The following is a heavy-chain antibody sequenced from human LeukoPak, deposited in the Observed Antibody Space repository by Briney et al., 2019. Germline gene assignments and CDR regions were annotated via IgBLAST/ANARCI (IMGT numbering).Heavy chain of an antibody. D-gene: IGHD2/OR15-2a*01. CDR1: RFTFRTYA. CDR3: AKGLASTTSYGNWFDP. CDR2: ISSDGNNE. V-gene: IGHV3-30*18. J-gene: IGHJ5*02. Sequence: GGSLRLSCGASRFTFRTYAMHWVRQTPDKGLEWVAFISSDGNNENYADTVKGRFAISRDNSKNTLYLRMNNLTPEDTGVYYCAKGLASTTSYGNWFDPWGQGTLVTVSS.